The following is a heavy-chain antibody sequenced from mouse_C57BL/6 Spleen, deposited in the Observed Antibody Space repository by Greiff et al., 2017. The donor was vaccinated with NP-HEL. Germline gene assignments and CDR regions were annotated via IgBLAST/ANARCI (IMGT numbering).Heavy chain of an antibody. J-gene: IGHJ4*01. CDR3: ARDDYDEEGYYYAMDY. CDR1: GFNIKDYY. D-gene: IGHD2-4*01. Sequence: VQLKESGAELVKPGASVKLSCTASGFNIKDYYMHWVKQRTEQGLEWIGRIDPEDGETKYAPKFQGKATITADTSSNTAYLQLSSLTSEDTAVYYCARDDYDEEGYYYAMDYWGQGTSVTVSS. CDR2: IDPEDGET. V-gene: IGHV14-2*01.